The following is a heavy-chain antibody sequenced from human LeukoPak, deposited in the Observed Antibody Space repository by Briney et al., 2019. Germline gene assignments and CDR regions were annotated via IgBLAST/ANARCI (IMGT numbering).Heavy chain of an antibody. Sequence: SVKVSCKASGGTFSSYAISWVRQAPGQGLEWMGGIIPIFGTANYAQKFQGRVTITADESTSTAYMELSSLRSEDTAVYYCAQIRPDGYNSGLFDYWGQGTLVTVSS. CDR1: GGTFSSYA. CDR2: IIPIFGTA. J-gene: IGHJ4*02. D-gene: IGHD5-24*01. CDR3: AQIRPDGYNSGLFDY. V-gene: IGHV1-69*13.